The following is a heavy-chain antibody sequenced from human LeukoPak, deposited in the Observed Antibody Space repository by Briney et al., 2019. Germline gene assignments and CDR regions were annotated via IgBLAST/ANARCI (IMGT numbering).Heavy chain of an antibody. CDR3: ARERWYSSSWYFDY. Sequence: ASVKVSCKASGYTFTSYGISWVRQAPGQGLEWMGWISAYNGNTNYAQKLQGRVTMATDTSTSTAYMELRSLRSDDTAVYYCARERWYSSSWYFDYWGQGTLVTVSS. CDR2: ISAYNGNT. CDR1: GYTFTSYG. V-gene: IGHV1-18*01. D-gene: IGHD6-13*01. J-gene: IGHJ4*02.